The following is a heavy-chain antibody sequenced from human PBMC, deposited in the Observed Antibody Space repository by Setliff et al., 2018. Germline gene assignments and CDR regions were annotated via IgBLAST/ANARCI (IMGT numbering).Heavy chain of an antibody. Sequence: SETLSLTCTVSGVSISSTTYYWTWVRQPPGKGLEWIGTVSFFGSSYYSPSLKSRLAISLDTSGNRFSLNLTSVTAADTAVYYCARDPGFHSGTWFLGDWGQGIQVTVSS. CDR1: GVSISSTTYY. CDR2: VSFFGSS. CDR3: ARDPGFHSGTWFLGD. D-gene: IGHD3-10*01. V-gene: IGHV4-39*07. J-gene: IGHJ4*02.